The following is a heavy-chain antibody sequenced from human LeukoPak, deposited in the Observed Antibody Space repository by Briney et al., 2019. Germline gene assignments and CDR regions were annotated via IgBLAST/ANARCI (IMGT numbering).Heavy chain of an antibody. D-gene: IGHD6-13*01. CDR3: ARDQGIAASNWFDP. J-gene: IGHJ5*02. Sequence: SETLSLTCTVSGGSISSYYWSWIRQPPGKGLEWIGYISYSGSTNYNPSLKSRITLSVDTSKNQFSLRLSSVTAVDTAVYYCARDQGIAASNWFDPWGQGTLVTVSS. CDR2: ISYSGST. V-gene: IGHV4-59*01. CDR1: GGSISSYY.